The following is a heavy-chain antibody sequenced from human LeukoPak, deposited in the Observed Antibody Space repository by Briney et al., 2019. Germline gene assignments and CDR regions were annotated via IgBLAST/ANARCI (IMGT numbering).Heavy chain of an antibody. V-gene: IGHV3-23*01. CDR2: ISGSGGST. D-gene: IGHD3-22*01. J-gene: IGHJ2*01. CDR3: AKWTNYYDSSGYFQYWYFDL. CDR1: GFTFSSYA. Sequence: HAGGSLRLSCAASGFTFSSYAMSWVRQAPGKGLEWVSAISGSGGSTYYADSVKGRFTISRDNSKNTLYLQMNSLRAEDAAVYYCAKWTNYYDSSGYFQYWYFDLWGRGTLVTVSS.